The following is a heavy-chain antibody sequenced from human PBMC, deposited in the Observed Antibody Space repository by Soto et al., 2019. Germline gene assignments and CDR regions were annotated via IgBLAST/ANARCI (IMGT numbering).Heavy chain of an antibody. CDR1: GFTVSSNY. CDR2: IYSGGST. CDR3: ARATANPWDYYYGMDV. J-gene: IGHJ6*02. D-gene: IGHD4-4*01. V-gene: IGHV3-53*01. Sequence: GGSLRLSCAASGFTVSSNYMSWVRQAPGKGLEWVSVIYSGGSTYYADSVKGRFTISRDNSKNTLYLQMNSLRAEDTAVYYCARATANPWDYYYGMDVWGQGTTVTVSS.